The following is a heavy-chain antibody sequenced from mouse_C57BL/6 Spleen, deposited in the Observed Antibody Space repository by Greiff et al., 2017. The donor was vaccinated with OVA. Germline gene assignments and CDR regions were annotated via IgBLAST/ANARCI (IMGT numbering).Heavy chain of an antibody. Sequence: QVQLKQSGPELVKPGASVKISCKASGYAFSSSWMNWVKQRPGQGLEWIGRIYPGDGDTNYNGKFKGKATLTADKSSSTAYMQLSSLSSEDSAVYFCARMTAQIYAMDYWGQGTSVTVSS. V-gene: IGHV1-82*01. CDR2: IYPGDGDT. J-gene: IGHJ4*01. CDR3: ARMTAQIYAMDY. CDR1: GYAFSSSW. D-gene: IGHD3-2*02.